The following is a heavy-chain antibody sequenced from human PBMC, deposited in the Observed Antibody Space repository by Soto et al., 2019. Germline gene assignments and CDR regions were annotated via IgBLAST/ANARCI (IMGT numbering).Heavy chain of an antibody. V-gene: IGHV3-48*02. CDR3: ARSYYHDSSAYYYDY. CDR2: INSDSSSV. CDR1: GFMFSVYT. J-gene: IGHJ4*02. D-gene: IGHD3-22*01. Sequence: PGGSLRLSCAASGFMFSVYTMNWVRQAPGKGLEWISSINSDSSSVHHADSVKGRFTISRDNAKNSVDLQMNSLRDEDTAVYYCARSYYHDSSAYYYDYWGQGALVTVSS.